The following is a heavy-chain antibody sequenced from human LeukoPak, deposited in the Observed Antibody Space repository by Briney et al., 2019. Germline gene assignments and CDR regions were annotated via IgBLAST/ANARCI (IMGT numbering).Heavy chain of an antibody. D-gene: IGHD5-18*01. CDR3: ARGRDTALNYFDL. J-gene: IGHJ2*01. CDR1: SGSIIRYH. CDR2: ISTSGSP. Sequence: SQTLSLICTVSSGSIIRYHWSWIRQSAEKGLEWIGRISTSGSPNYNPSLRSRVSMSADTSKNQVSLQVTSVTAADTAVYYCARGRDTALNYFDLWGRGTLVTVSS. V-gene: IGHV4-4*07.